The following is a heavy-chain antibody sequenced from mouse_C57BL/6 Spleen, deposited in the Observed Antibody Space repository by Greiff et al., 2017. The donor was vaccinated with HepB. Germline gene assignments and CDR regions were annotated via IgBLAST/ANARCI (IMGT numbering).Heavy chain of an antibody. J-gene: IGHJ3*01. D-gene: IGHD2-3*01. V-gene: IGHV1-74*01. CDR2: IHPSDSDT. CDR1: GYTFTSYW. Sequence: VQLKQPGAELVKPGASVKVSCKASGYTFTSYWMHWVKQRPGQGLEWIGRIHPSDSDTNYNQKFKSKATLTVDTSSSTAYMQLSSLTSEDSAVYYCARQGYDPWFAYWGQGTLVTVSA. CDR3: ARQGYDPWFAY.